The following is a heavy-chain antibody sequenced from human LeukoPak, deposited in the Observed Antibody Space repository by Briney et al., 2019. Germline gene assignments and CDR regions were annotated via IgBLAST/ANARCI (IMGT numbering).Heavy chain of an antibody. CDR2: ISGSGGSP. CDR1: EFTFSSFG. V-gene: IGHV3-23*01. J-gene: IGHJ4*02. CDR3: ARDGNKLELPYDY. D-gene: IGHD1-7*01. Sequence: GGSLRLSCAASEFTFSSFGVSWVRQAPGKGLEWVSGISGSGGSPYYVDSVKGRFTISRDNAKNSLYLQMNSLRAEDTAVYYCARDGNKLELPYDYWGQGTLVTVSS.